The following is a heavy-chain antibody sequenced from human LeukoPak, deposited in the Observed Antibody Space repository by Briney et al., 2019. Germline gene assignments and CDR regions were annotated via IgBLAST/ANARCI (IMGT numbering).Heavy chain of an antibody. CDR1: GGSISSSSYY. D-gene: IGHD4-17*01. Sequence: PSESLSLTRSVSGGSISSSSYYWGWFCQPPGKGPAWVGSVYYSGSAYYNPSLKSRVTISVDTSKNQFSLKLSSVTAADTAVYYCARHKRLREAFDIWGQGTMVTVSS. V-gene: IGHV4-39*01. CDR3: ARHKRLREAFDI. J-gene: IGHJ3*02. CDR2: VYYSGSA.